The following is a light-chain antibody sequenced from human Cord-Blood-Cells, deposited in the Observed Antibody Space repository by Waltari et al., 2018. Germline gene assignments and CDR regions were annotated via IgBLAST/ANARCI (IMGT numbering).Light chain of an antibody. V-gene: IGLV2-8*01. Sequence: QSALTQPPSASGSPGQSVTISCPGPSSAVGGYNYFSWYQQHPGKAPKLMIYEVSKRPSGVPDRFSGSKSGNTASLTVSGLQAEDEADYYCSSYAGSNNLVFGGGTKLTVL. J-gene: IGLJ2*01. CDR2: EVS. CDR1: SSAVGGYNY. CDR3: SSYAGSNNLV.